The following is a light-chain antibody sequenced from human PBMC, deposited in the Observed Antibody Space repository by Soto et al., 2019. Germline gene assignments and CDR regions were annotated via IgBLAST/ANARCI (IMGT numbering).Light chain of an antibody. CDR2: VAS. Sequence: EIVLTQSPGTLSLSPGERATLSCRASQSVSSSYLVWYQQKPGQPPRILIYVASTRATGIPDRFSGSWSGIDFTLTISRLEPEDFAVYYCQQYGSSPRTFGQGTKVEIK. V-gene: IGKV3-20*01. CDR1: QSVSSSY. J-gene: IGKJ1*01. CDR3: QQYGSSPRT.